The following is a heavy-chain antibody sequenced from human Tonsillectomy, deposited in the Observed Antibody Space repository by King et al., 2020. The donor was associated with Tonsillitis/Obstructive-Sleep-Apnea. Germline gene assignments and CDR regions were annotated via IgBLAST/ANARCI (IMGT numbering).Heavy chain of an antibody. CDR2: IGSGGDT. J-gene: IGHJ4*02. CDR3: ARGCGSTSCYPHFDY. CDR1: GFTFSNYD. D-gene: IGHD2-2*01. V-gene: IGHV3-13*04. Sequence: VQLVESGGGLVQPGGSLRLSCAASGFTFSNYDIHWVRHVIGKGLEWVSVIGSGGDTYYAGYVKGRFTISRENAKNSLYLQMNSLRAGDTAVYYCARGCGSTSCYPHFDYWGQGTLVTVSS.